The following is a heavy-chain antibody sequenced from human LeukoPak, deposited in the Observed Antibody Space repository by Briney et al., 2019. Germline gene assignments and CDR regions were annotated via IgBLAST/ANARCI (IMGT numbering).Heavy chain of an antibody. J-gene: IGHJ4*02. CDR3: ARGILRDYYDSSGFYHRGGVGY. CDR1: GGSISSRNYY. V-gene: IGHV4-39*07. D-gene: IGHD3-22*01. Sequence: PSETLSLTCTVSGGSISSRNYYWGWIRQPPGKGLEWIGSIYYSGSTYYNPSLKSRVTISVDTSKNQFSLRLSSVTAADTAVYFCARGILRDYYDSSGFYHRGGVGYWGQGTLVTVSS. CDR2: IYYSGST.